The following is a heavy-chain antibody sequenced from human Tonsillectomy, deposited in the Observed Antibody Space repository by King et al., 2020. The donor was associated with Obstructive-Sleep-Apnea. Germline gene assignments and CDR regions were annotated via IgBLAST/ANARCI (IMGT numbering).Heavy chain of an antibody. V-gene: IGHV3-9*01. CDR3: TKAGPAPRYXTGTTTSCAMGTWFDS. CDR1: GFSFDDYA. J-gene: IGHJ5*01. CDR2: ISYNSXXV. D-gene: IGHD2-2*01. Sequence: VQLVESGGGLAQPGRSLRLSCEAXGFSFDDYAMHWVRHPPGKGLEWVSGISYNSXXVAYXDSVXGRFTISRDNAENSLYLQINSLSTKDTALYYCTKAGPAPRYXTGTTTSCAMGTWFDSWGQGTLVTVSS.